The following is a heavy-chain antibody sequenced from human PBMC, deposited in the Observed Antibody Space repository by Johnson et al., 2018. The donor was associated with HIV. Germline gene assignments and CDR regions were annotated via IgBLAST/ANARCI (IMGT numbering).Heavy chain of an antibody. CDR1: GFTFSNAW. CDR2: IKSKTDGGTT. V-gene: IGHV3-15*01. CDR3: ARDFNSGSPDGAFDI. D-gene: IGHD4-23*01. J-gene: IGHJ3*02. Sequence: VQLVESGGGLVKPGGSLRLSCAASGFTFSNAWMSWVRQAPGKGLEWVGRIKSKTDGGTTDYAAPVKGRFTISRYDSKNTLYLQMNSLRAEDTALYYCARDFNSGSPDGAFDIWGQGTMVTVSS.